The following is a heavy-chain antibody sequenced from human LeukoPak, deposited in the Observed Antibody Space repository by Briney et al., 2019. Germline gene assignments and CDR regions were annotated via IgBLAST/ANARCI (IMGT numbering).Heavy chain of an antibody. CDR3: AKFGGIPAAGN. J-gene: IGHJ4*02. CDR1: GFTFSSYA. CDR2: ISGSGGST. V-gene: IGHV3-23*01. Sequence: GGSLRLSCAASGFTFSSYAMSWVRQAPGKGLEWVSAISGSGGSTYFADSVKGRFTISRDNSKNMLYLQMNSLRAEDTAVYYCAKFGGIPAAGNWGQGTLVTVSS. D-gene: IGHD6-13*01.